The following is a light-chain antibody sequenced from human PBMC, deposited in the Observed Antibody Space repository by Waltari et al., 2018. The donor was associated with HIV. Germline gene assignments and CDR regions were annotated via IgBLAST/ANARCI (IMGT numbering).Light chain of an antibody. CDR2: RNS. CDR1: SANIGSYT. J-gene: IGLJ1*01. Sequence: QPVLTQPPSASGTPGHRATISCSGISANIGSYTFNWYQHLPATAPKLLTYRNSQRPSGVPDRFSASKSGTSASLAISGLQSEDEADYYCAAWDDSLNGYVFGTGTRVTVL. V-gene: IGLV1-44*01. CDR3: AAWDDSLNGYV.